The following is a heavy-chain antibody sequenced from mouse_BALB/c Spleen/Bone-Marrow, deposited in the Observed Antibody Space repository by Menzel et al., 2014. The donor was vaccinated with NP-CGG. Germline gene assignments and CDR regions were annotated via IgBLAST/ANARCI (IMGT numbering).Heavy chain of an antibody. CDR3: ARDRVVAFYWYFGV. CDR2: IRNKANGYTT. CDR1: GFTFTDYY. Sequence: EVKLMESGGGLVQPGGSLRLSCATSGFTFTDYYMSWVRQPPGKALEWLGFIRNKANGYTTEYSASVNGRFTISRDNSQSILYLQMNTLRAEDSATYYCARDRVVAFYWYFGVWGAGTTVTVSS. V-gene: IGHV7-3*02. J-gene: IGHJ1*01. D-gene: IGHD1-1*01.